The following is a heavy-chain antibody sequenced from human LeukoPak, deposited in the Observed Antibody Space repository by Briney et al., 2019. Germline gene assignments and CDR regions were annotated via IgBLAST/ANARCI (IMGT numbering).Heavy chain of an antibody. J-gene: IGHJ4*02. CDR2: ISWNSVTI. Sequence: GGSLRLSCATSGFTFDDYAMHWVRQAPGKGLEWVSGISWNSVTIVYADSVKGRFTISRDNSKNTLYLQMNSLRAEDTAVYYCASRIAVAGTSEYWGQGTLVTVSS. CDR3: ASRIAVAGTSEY. V-gene: IGHV3-9*01. D-gene: IGHD6-19*01. CDR1: GFTFDDYA.